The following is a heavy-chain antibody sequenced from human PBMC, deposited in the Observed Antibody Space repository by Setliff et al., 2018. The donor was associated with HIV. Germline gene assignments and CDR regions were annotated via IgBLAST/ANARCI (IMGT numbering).Heavy chain of an antibody. Sequence: SETLSLTCAVYGGSFTDYYWIWIRQPPGKGLEWIGEINHSGSTHYNPSLKSRVTISVDTSKNQFSLKLSSVTAADTAVYYCASGEYSYGYRFDYWGQGTLVTVSS. CDR3: ASGEYSYGYRFDY. CDR2: INHSGST. D-gene: IGHD5-18*01. J-gene: IGHJ4*02. V-gene: IGHV4-34*01. CDR1: GGSFTDYY.